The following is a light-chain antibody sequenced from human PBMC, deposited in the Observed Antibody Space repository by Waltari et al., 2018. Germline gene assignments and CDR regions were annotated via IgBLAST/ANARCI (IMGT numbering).Light chain of an antibody. CDR2: DVN. V-gene: IGLV2-23*02. Sequence: QSALTQTATVSGSPGQSITISCSGTSSDSGHYNLVSWYQQHPGKAPTLIIYDVNKRPSGVSHRFSGSKSGNTAFLTISGLQTADEADYYCSSYAGSAISVFGGGTKLTVL. J-gene: IGLJ3*02. CDR1: SSDSGHYNL. CDR3: SSYAGSAISV.